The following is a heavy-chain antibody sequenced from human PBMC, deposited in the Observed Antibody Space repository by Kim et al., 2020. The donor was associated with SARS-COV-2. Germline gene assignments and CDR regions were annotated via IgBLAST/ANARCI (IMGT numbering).Heavy chain of an antibody. D-gene: IGHD3-22*01. CDR2: ISYDGSNK. Sequence: GGSLRLSCAASGFTFSSYGMHWVRQAPGKGLEWVAVISYDGSNKYYADSVKGRFTISRDNSKNTLYLQMNSLRAEDTAVYYCAKVSDSSGYAYYFDYWGQGTLVTVSS. CDR3: AKVSDSSGYAYYFDY. J-gene: IGHJ4*02. CDR1: GFTFSSYG. V-gene: IGHV3-30*18.